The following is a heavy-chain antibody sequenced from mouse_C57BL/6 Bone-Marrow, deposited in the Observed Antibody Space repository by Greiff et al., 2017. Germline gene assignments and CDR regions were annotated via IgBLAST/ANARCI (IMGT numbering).Heavy chain of an antibody. CDR3: ARCATERSDY. J-gene: IGHJ2*01. V-gene: IGHV5-6*01. D-gene: IGHD1-1*01. Sequence: EVQLVESGGDLVKPGGSLKLSCAASGFTFSSYGMSWVRQTPDKRLEWVATISSGGSYTYYPDSVKGRFTISRDNAQNTLYLQMSSLKSEDTAMYYWARCATERSDYGGRGKALTVTA. CDR1: GFTFSSYG. CDR2: ISSGGSYT.